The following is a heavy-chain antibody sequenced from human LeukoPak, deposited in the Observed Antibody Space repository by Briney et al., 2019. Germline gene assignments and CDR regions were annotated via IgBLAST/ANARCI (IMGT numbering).Heavy chain of an antibody. V-gene: IGHV4-38-2*02. J-gene: IGHJ4*02. D-gene: IGHD3-9*01. CDR3: VCGAHYDILTGYSNLFDY. CDR2: IYHSGST. CDR1: GYSISSGYY. Sequence: SETLSLTCTVSGYSISSGYYWGWIRQPPGKGLEWIGSIYHSGSTYYNPSLNSRVTISVDTSKNQFSLKLSSVTAADTAVYYCVCGAHYDILTGYSNLFDYWGQGTLVTVSS.